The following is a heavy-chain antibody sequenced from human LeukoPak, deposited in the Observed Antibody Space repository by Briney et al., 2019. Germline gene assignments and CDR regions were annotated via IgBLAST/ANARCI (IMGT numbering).Heavy chain of an antibody. Sequence: GGSLRLSCAASGFTLSSYAVSWVRQAPGKGLEWVSSIGGSDGRTYYAKSVMGRFTISRDNSKNTLSLQMNSLRVEDTAVYFCADPPNADYWGQGTLVTVSS. CDR2: IGGSDGRT. V-gene: IGHV3-23*01. CDR1: GFTLSSYA. CDR3: ADPPNADY. D-gene: IGHD4/OR15-4a*01. J-gene: IGHJ4*02.